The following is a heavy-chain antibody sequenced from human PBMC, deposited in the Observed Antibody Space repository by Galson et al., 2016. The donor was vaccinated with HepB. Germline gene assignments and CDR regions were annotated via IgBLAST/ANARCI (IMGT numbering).Heavy chain of an antibody. D-gene: IGHD3-22*01. CDR3: AKMHYPYYSDITAYYGDY. V-gene: IGHV3-23*01. CDR1: GFTFSSYA. J-gene: IGHJ4*02. Sequence: SLRLSCAASGFTFSSYAMNWVRQAPGKGLEWVPTISGLTGSTYYADSVKGRFTISSDNSKNTLYLQMNSLRDEDTAVYYCAKMHYPYYSDITAYYGDYWGQGTLVTVSS. CDR2: ISGLTGST.